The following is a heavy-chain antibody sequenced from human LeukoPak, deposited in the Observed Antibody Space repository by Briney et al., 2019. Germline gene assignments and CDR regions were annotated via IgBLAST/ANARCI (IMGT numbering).Heavy chain of an antibody. CDR1: GFTFSTCT. CDR3: ARDLVRAGY. V-gene: IGHV3-21*01. CDR2: ISSSSSYI. J-gene: IGHJ4*02. D-gene: IGHD3-10*01. Sequence: AGGSLRLSCAASGFTFSTCTMNWVRQAPGKGLEWVSSISSSSSYISYADSVKGRFTISRDNAKNSLYLQMNSLRAEDTAVYYCARDLVRAGYWGQGTLVTVSS.